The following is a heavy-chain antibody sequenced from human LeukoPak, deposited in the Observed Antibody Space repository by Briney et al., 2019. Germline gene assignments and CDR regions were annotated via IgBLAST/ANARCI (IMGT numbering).Heavy chain of an antibody. CDR1: GFTFSSYG. Sequence: PGGSLRLSCAASGFTFSSYGMHWVRQAPGKGLEWVAFIRYDGSNKYYADSVKGRFTISRDNSKNTLYLQMNSLRAEDTAVYYCARDRVQELGITPPVIGYWGQGTLVTVSS. J-gene: IGHJ4*02. CDR3: ARDRVQELGITPPVIGY. V-gene: IGHV3-30*02. CDR2: IRYDGSNK. D-gene: IGHD7-27*01.